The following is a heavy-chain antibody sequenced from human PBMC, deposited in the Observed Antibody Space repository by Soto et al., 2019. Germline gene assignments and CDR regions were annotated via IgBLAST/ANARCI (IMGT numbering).Heavy chain of an antibody. CDR2: IVVGSGNT. Sequence: SVKVSCKASGFTFTSSAMQWVRQARGQRLEWIGWIVVGSGNTNYAQKFQERVTITRDMSTSTAYMELSSLRSEDTAVYYCAAVRLHLGELSPTGYWGQGTLVTVSS. CDR1: GFTFTSSA. V-gene: IGHV1-58*02. CDR3: AAVRLHLGELSPTGY. J-gene: IGHJ4*02. D-gene: IGHD3-16*02.